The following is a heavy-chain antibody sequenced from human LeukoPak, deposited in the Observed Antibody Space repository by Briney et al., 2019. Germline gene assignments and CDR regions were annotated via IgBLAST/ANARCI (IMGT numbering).Heavy chain of an antibody. CDR2: IYHSGST. Sequence: PSETLSLTCTVSGYSISSGYYWGWIRPPPGKWLEWIGSIYHSGSTYYNPSLKSRVTISVDTSKNQFSLKLSSVTAADTAVYYCARDGYYDSSGYYYFDYWGQGTLVTVSS. D-gene: IGHD3-22*01. J-gene: IGHJ4*02. CDR1: GYSISSGYY. V-gene: IGHV4-38-2*02. CDR3: ARDGYYDSSGYYYFDY.